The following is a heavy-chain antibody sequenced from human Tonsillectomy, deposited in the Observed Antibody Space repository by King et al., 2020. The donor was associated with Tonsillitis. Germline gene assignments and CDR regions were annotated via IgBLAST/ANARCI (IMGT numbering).Heavy chain of an antibody. Sequence: VQLVESGGGVVQPGGSLRLSCAASGFTFSSYGMHWVRQAPGKGLEWVAFIRYDGSNKYYADSVKGRFTISRDNSKNTLYLQMNSLRAEDTAVYYCAKEGNWNDCMDIWGQATMVTVSS. CDR2: IRYDGSNK. J-gene: IGHJ3*02. CDR1: GFTFSSYG. CDR3: AKEGNWNDCMDI. V-gene: IGHV3-30*02. D-gene: IGHD1-1*01.